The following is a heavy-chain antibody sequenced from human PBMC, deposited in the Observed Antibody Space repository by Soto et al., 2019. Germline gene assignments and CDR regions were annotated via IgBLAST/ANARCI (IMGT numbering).Heavy chain of an antibody. CDR1: GGSISSSSYY. J-gene: IGHJ3*02. D-gene: IGHD4-17*01. CDR3: ARTGRLRNDAFDI. Sequence: SETLSLTCTVSGGSISSSSYYWGWIRQPPGKGLEWIGSIYYSGSTYYNPSLKSRLTISVDTSKNQFSLKLSSVTAADTAVYYCARTGRLRNDAFDIWGQGTMVTVSS. V-gene: IGHV4-39*07. CDR2: IYYSGST.